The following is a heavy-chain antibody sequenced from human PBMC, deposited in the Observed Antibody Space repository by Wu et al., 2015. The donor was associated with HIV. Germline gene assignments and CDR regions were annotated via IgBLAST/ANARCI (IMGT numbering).Heavy chain of an antibody. V-gene: IGHV1-8*01. D-gene: IGHD6-19*01. CDR3: ARGIAVAGARAFDI. CDR2: SNPTLGTT. CDR1: GGTFINNA. J-gene: IGHJ3*02. Sequence: QVQLVQSGAEVKKPGSSVKVSCKASGGTFINNAVNWVRQAPRQGLEWVGGSNPTLGTTDYAQKFQGRVTMTRNTSISTAYMELSSLRSEDTAVYYCARGIAVAGARAFDIWGQGDNGHRLF.